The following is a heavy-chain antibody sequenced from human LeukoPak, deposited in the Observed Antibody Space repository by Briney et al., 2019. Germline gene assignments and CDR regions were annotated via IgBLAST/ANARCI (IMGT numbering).Heavy chain of an antibody. V-gene: IGHV3-30*18. CDR3: AKGDRSGWYNWFDP. CDR2: ISYDGSNK. Sequence: GRSLRLSCAASGFTFSSYGMHWVRQAPGKGLEWVAVISYDGSNKYYEDSVKGRFTVSRDNSKSTLYLQVDSLRAEDTAVYYCAKGDRSGWYNWFDPWGQGTLVTVSS. D-gene: IGHD6-19*01. CDR1: GFTFSSYG. J-gene: IGHJ5*02.